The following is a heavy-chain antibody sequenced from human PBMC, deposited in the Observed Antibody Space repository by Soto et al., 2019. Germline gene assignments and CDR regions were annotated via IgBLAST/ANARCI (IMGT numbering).Heavy chain of an antibody. D-gene: IGHD3-22*01. V-gene: IGHV3-23*01. CDR1: GFTFSSYA. J-gene: IGHJ6*02. CDR2: ISGSGGST. Sequence: VQLLESGGGLVQPGGSLRLSCAASGFTFSSYAMSWVRQAPGKGLEWVSAISGSGGSTYYADSVKGRFTISRDNSKNTLYLQMNSLRAEDTAVYYCAKGYGPDSNYYYYGMDVWGQGTTVTVSS. CDR3: AKGYGPDSNYYYYGMDV.